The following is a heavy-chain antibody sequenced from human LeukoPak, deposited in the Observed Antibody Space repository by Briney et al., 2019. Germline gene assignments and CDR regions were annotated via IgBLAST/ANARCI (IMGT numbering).Heavy chain of an antibody. CDR2: ITTSGGAS. J-gene: IGHJ4*02. V-gene: IGHV3-23*01. CDR3: AKGTAVTTFFDS. CDR1: GFTFSDYA. Sequence: PGGSLRLSCAASGFTFSDYALNWVRQAPGKGLEWVSFITTSGGASCYADSVKGRFTVSRDNSKNTLFLQMSGLRAEDTAVYYCAKGTAVTTFFDSWGQGALVAVSS. D-gene: IGHD4-17*01.